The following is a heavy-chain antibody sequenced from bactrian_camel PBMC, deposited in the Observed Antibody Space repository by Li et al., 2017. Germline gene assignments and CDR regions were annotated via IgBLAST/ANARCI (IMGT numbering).Heavy chain of an antibody. J-gene: IGHJ4*01. CDR1: GFTSSFCY. CDR3: ATRTDCGWGSTASLLKVVYQI. D-gene: IGHD3*01. V-gene: IGHV3-2*01. Sequence: SGFTSSFCYMSWVRQAPGKGLEWVSSIYSDGSNTYYADSVKGRFTISRDNAKNTVYLQMNTLKPEDTALYYCATRTDCGWGSTASLLKVVYQIWGQGTQVTVS. CDR2: IYSDGSNT.